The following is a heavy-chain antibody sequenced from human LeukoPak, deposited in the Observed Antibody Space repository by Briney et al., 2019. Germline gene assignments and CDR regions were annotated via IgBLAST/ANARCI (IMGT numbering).Heavy chain of an antibody. V-gene: IGHV5-51*01. Sequence: GEFLKICCKGSGYSFTSYWVGWVRQMAGKGLEWMGIIYPGDSDTSYSPSFQGQVTISAEKSISTAYLQWSSLKASDTAMYYCARRHDWYFDLWGGGTLVTVSS. CDR1: GYSFTSYW. CDR2: IYPGDSDT. J-gene: IGHJ2*01. CDR3: ARRHDWYFDL.